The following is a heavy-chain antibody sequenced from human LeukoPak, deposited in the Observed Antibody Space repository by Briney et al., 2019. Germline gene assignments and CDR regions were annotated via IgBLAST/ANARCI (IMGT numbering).Heavy chain of an antibody. Sequence: GGSLRLSCAAYGFTFSDYYMSWIRQAPGKGLEWVSYISSSGSTIYYADSVKGRFTISRDNAKNSLYLQMNSLRAEDTAVYYCASGKWHYYDSSGYSYWGQGTLVTVSS. CDR2: ISSSGSTI. CDR3: ASGKWHYYDSSGYSY. D-gene: IGHD3-22*01. V-gene: IGHV3-11*01. CDR1: GFTFSDYY. J-gene: IGHJ4*02.